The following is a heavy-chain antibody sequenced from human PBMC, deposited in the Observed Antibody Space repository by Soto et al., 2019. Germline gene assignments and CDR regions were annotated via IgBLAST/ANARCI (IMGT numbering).Heavy chain of an antibody. CDR2: INGSSSTM. Sequence: EVQLVESGGGLVQRGGSLRLSCAASGFTFGIYSMNWVRQAPGKGLEWISYINGSSSTMYYADSVKGRFIISRDNDDNSLYLQMTSLRDADTAVYYCARGDRFRCSGDRCFSDGLFLSWGQGTLVTVAS. J-gene: IGHJ5*02. CDR1: GFTFGIYS. D-gene: IGHD2-15*01. V-gene: IGHV3-48*02. CDR3: ARGDRFRCSGDRCFSDGLFLS.